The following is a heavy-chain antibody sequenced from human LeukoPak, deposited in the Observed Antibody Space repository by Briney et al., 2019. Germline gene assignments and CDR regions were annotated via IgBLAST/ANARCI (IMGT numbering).Heavy chain of an antibody. J-gene: IGHJ3*02. V-gene: IGHV4-31*03. CDR3: ARVTPSEVIIDAFDI. CDR1: GGSISSGGYY. Sequence: SQTLSLTCTVSGGSISSGGYYWSWIRQHPGKGLEWIGYIYNSGSTYYNPSLKSRVTISVDTSKNQFSLKLSSVTAADTAVYYCARVTPSEVIIDAFDIWGQGTMVTVSS. CDR2: IYNSGST. D-gene: IGHD3-16*02.